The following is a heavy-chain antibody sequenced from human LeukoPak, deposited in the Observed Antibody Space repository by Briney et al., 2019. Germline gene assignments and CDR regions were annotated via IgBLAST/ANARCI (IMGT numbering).Heavy chain of an antibody. V-gene: IGHV1-2*02. Sequence: ASVKVSCKASGYTFTGYYMHWVRQAPGPGLEWMGWINPNSGGTNYAQKFQGRVTMTRDTSISTAYMELSRLRSDDTAVYYCARGYDFWSGYTPWVGYYCYYMDVWGKGTTVTVSS. CDR1: GYTFTGYY. CDR2: INPNSGGT. J-gene: IGHJ6*03. D-gene: IGHD3-3*01. CDR3: ARGYDFWSGYTPWVGYYCYYMDV.